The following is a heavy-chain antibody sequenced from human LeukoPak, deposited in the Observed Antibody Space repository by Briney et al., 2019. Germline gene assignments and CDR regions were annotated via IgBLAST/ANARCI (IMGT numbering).Heavy chain of an antibody. V-gene: IGHV3-53*01. J-gene: IGHJ4*02. D-gene: IGHD3-22*01. Sequence: PGGSLRLSCAVSGFTVSDSYTSWVRQGPGKGLEWVAVIYADGSTYHAESVKGRFSISRHNSRNIVYLQMNSLRAEDTALYYCARDGSLPRTYLYDSSGYHAFWGQGTLVTVSS. CDR3: ARDGSLPRTYLYDSSGYHAF. CDR2: IYADGST. CDR1: GFTVSDSY.